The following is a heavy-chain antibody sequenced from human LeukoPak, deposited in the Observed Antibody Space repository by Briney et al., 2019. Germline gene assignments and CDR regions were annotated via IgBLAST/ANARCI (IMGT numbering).Heavy chain of an antibody. CDR2: ISSSSSTI. V-gene: IGHV3-48*04. J-gene: IGHJ3*02. Sequence: GGSLRLSCVASGFTFGNYWMHWVRQAPGKGLEWVSYISSSSSTIYYADSVKGRFTISRDNAKNSLYLQMNSLRAEDTAVYYCMVVTNAFDIWGQGTMVAVSS. D-gene: IGHD5-12*01. CDR3: MVVTNAFDI. CDR1: GFTFGNYW.